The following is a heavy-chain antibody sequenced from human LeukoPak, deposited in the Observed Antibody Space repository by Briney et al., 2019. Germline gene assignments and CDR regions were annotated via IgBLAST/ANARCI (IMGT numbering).Heavy chain of an antibody. V-gene: IGHV4-59*01. J-gene: IGHJ4*02. CDR2: IYYSGST. CDR1: GGSISSYY. CDR3: ARDRTREGFDY. Sequence: SETLSLTCTVSGGSISSYYWSWIRQPPGKGLEWIGYIYYSGSTNYNPSLKSRVTISVDTSKNQFSLKLSSVTAADTAVYYCARDRTREGFDYWGQGTLVTVSP. D-gene: IGHD1-14*01.